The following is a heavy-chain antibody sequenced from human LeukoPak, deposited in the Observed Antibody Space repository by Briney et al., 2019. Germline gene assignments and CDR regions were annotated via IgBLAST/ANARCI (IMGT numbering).Heavy chain of an antibody. D-gene: IGHD4-23*01. Sequence: SETLSLTCTVSGGSISSGDYYWSWIRQPPGKGLEWIGYIYYSGNTNYNPSLKSRVTISLDTSKNQFSLKLSSVNAADTAVYYCARRATVVTWHYYYMDVWGKGTTVTVSS. CDR2: IYYSGNT. CDR3: ARRATVVTWHYYYMDV. CDR1: GGSISSGDYY. V-gene: IGHV4-61*08. J-gene: IGHJ6*03.